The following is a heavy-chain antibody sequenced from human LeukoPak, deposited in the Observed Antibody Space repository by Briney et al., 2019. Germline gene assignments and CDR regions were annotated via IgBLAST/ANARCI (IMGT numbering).Heavy chain of an antibody. CDR3: AKGGYSGSAYFDY. D-gene: IGHD5-12*01. CDR1: GFTFSSYG. V-gene: IGHV3-30*18. J-gene: IGHJ4*02. Sequence: GGPLRLSCAASGFTFSSYGMHWVRQAPGKGLEWVAAISYDGSKKYYADSVKGRFTISRDNSKNTLYLQMSSLRAEDTAVYYCAKGGYSGSAYFDYWGQGTLVTVSS. CDR2: ISYDGSKK.